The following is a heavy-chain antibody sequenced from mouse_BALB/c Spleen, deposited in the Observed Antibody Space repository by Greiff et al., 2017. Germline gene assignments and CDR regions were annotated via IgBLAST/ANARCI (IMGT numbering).Heavy chain of an antibody. CDR1: GFAFSSYD. CDR2: ISSGGGST. CDR3: ARPTDDWYFDV. V-gene: IGHV5-12-1*01. Sequence: EVKVVESGGGLVKPGGSLKLSCAASGFAFSSYDMSWVRQTPEKRLEWVAYISSGGGSTYYPDTVKGRFTISRDNAKNTLYLQMSSLKSEDTAMYYCARPTDDWYFDVWGAGTTVTVSS. J-gene: IGHJ1*01.